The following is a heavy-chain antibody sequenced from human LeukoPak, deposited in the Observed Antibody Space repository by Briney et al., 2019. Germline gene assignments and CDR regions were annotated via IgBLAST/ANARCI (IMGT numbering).Heavy chain of an antibody. D-gene: IGHD2-2*02. CDR1: GGSISSYY. J-gene: IGHJ4*02. CDR2: IYTSGST. Sequence: PSETLSLTCTVSGGSISSYYWSWIRQPAGKGLEWIGRIYTSGSTNYNPSLKSRVTMSVDTSKNQFSLKLSSVTAADTAVYYCARIPPLYCSTSSCYSRSFDFWGQGILVTVSS. V-gene: IGHV4-4*07. CDR3: ARIPPLYCSTSSCYSRSFDF.